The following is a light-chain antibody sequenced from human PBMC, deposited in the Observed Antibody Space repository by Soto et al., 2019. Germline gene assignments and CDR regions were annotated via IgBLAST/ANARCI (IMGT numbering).Light chain of an antibody. J-gene: IGKJ2*01. CDR2: GAS. Sequence: EIVMKQSPANLSVSPGERATLSCRASQSVSSNLAWYQQKPGQGPRLLIYGASTRATGIPARFSGSGSGTEFNLTISSLQSEDFAVYYCQQYNKWPPYTFGQGTKVEIK. CDR3: QQYNKWPPYT. CDR1: QSVSSN. V-gene: IGKV3-15*01.